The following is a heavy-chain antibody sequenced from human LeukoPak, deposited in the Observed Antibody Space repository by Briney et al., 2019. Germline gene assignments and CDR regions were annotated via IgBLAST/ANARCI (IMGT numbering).Heavy chain of an antibody. V-gene: IGHV3-66*01. Sequence: SGGSLRLSCAASGFTVSSNYMSWVRQAPGKGLEWVSVIYSGGSTYYADSVKGRFTISRDNSKNTLYLQMNSLRAEDTAVYYCATAAAEDYYYGMDVWGQGTTVTVSS. D-gene: IGHD2-2*01. J-gene: IGHJ6*02. CDR3: ATAAAEDYYYGMDV. CDR2: IYSGGST. CDR1: GFTVSSNY.